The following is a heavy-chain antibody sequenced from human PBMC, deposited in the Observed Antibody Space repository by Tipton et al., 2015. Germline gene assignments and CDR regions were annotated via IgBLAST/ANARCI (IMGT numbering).Heavy chain of an antibody. V-gene: IGHV1-8*01. CDR2: MNPNNGNT. J-gene: IGHJ5*02. CDR1: GYTFTSYD. D-gene: IGHD1-20*01. Sequence: QSGAEVKKPGASVKVSCKASGYTFTSYDINWVRQATGQGLEWMGWMNPNNGNTGYAQEFQGRVTMTRNTSINIAYMELSSLRSEDTAVYYCARGVSGTYGDWFDPWGQGTLVTVSS. CDR3: ARGVSGTYGDWFDP.